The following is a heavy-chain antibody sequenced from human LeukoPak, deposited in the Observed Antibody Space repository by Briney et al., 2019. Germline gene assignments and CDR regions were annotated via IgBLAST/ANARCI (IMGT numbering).Heavy chain of an antibody. CDR2: ISGGGGST. D-gene: IGHD6-13*01. Sequence: GGSLRLSCAASGFTFSSYAMSWVRQAPGKGLEWVSAISGGGGSTYYADSVKGRFTISRDNSKNTLYLQMNSLRAEDTAVYYCAKDRAKSIAAAGPGAFDIWGQGTMVTVSS. CDR1: GFTFSSYA. J-gene: IGHJ3*02. V-gene: IGHV3-23*01. CDR3: AKDRAKSIAAAGPGAFDI.